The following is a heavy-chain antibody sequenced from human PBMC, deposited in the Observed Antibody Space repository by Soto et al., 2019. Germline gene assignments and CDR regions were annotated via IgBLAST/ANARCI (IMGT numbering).Heavy chain of an antibody. CDR2: ISYDGSNK. J-gene: IGHJ6*02. D-gene: IGHD3-3*01. CDR1: GFTFSSYG. V-gene: IGHV3-30*18. CDR3: AKDIISPHDFWSGYYRHKYGMDV. Sequence: GGSLRLSCAASGFTFSSYGMHWVRQAPGKGLEWVAVISYDGSNKYYADSAKGRFTISRDNSKNTLYLQMNSLRAEDTAVYYCAKDIISPHDFWSGYYRHKYGMDVWGQGTTVTVSS.